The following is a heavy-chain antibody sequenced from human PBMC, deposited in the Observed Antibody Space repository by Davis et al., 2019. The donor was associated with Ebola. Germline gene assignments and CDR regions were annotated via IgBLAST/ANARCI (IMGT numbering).Heavy chain of an antibody. Sequence: GESLKISCAASGLTVSSNFMTWVRQAPGKGLEWVSVIYSGGGTYYADSVKGRFTISRDNSKNTLYLQMNSLRAEDTAVYYCARDGIGYYPGDYWGRGSLVTVSS. D-gene: IGHD1-26*01. CDR2: IYSGGGT. V-gene: IGHV3-53*05. CDR3: ARDGIGYYPGDY. J-gene: IGHJ4*02. CDR1: GLTVSSNF.